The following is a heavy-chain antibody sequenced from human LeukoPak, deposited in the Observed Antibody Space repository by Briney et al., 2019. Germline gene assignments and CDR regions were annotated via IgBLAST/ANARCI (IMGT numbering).Heavy chain of an antibody. Sequence: PGGSLRLSCAASGFTFSSYAMSWVRQAPGKGLEWVSSISSSSSYIYYADSVKGRFTISRDNAKNSLYLQMNSLRAEDTAVYYCARGAYYYDSSGYYDWGQGTLVTVSS. D-gene: IGHD3-22*01. V-gene: IGHV3-21*01. CDR3: ARGAYYYDSSGYYD. CDR1: GFTFSSYA. CDR2: ISSSSSYI. J-gene: IGHJ4*02.